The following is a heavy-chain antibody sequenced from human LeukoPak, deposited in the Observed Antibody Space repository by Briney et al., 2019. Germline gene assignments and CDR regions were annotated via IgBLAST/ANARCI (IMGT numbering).Heavy chain of an antibody. V-gene: IGHV3-74*01. CDR2: INTDGSST. J-gene: IGHJ4*02. CDR3: ARIGPTVTSLN. Sequence: GGSLRLSCAASGFTFSSYWMHWVRQAPGKGLVGVSRINTDGSSTSYADSVKGRFTISRDNAKNTLYLQMNSLRAEDTAVYYCARIGPTVTSLNWGQGTLVTVSS. CDR1: GFTFSSYW. D-gene: IGHD4-17*01.